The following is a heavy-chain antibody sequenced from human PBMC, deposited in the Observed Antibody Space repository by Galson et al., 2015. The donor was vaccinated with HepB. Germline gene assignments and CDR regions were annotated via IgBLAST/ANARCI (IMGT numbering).Heavy chain of an antibody. CDR1: GYALTELP. CDR2: LDPEDDEM. Sequence: SVKVSCKVSGYALTELPIHWVRQAPGNGLEWMGGLDPEDDEMIYAQKFQGRVTMTEDTSTDTAYMELSSLTSEDTAVYYCATNTPHYYDLGVLSIWYFDLWGRGTLVTVSS. D-gene: IGHD3-22*01. CDR3: ATNTPHYYDLGVLSIWYFDL. J-gene: IGHJ2*01. V-gene: IGHV1-24*01.